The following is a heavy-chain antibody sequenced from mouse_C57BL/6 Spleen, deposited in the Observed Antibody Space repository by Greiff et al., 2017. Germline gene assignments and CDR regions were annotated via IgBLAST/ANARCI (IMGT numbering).Heavy chain of an antibody. Sequence: QVKLQQPGTELVKPGASVKLSCKASGYTFTSYWMHWVKQRPGQGLEWIGNINPSNGGTNYNEKFKSKATLTVDKSSSTAYMQISSLTSEDSAVYYCARWPPIYYDYDGAWFAYWGQGTLVTVSA. J-gene: IGHJ3*01. D-gene: IGHD2-4*01. V-gene: IGHV1-53*01. CDR3: ARWPPIYYDYDGAWFAY. CDR1: GYTFTSYW. CDR2: INPSNGGT.